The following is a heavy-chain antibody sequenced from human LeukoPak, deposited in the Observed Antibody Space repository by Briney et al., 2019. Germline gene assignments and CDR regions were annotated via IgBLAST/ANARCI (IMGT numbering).Heavy chain of an antibody. CDR2: INSVGSST. D-gene: IGHD2-15*01. Sequence: GGSLRLSCAASGFTFSSYWMHWVRQAPGKGLVWVSRINSVGSSTSYADSVKGRFTISRDNAKNTLYLQMNSLRAEDTAVYYCARPYCSGGSCLFWGRGTLVTVSS. CDR3: ARPYCSGGSCLF. V-gene: IGHV3-74*01. J-gene: IGHJ4*02. CDR1: GFTFSSYW.